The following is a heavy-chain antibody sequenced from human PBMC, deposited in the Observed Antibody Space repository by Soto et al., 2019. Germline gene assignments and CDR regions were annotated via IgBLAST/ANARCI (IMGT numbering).Heavy chain of an antibody. CDR3: ASLHGARFDP. V-gene: IGHV4-4*08. J-gene: IGHJ5*02. Sequence: PSETLSLTCTVSGGSISTNYWSWIRQPPGKGLEWIGYISSSGYTNYNASLKSRITISIDTSKNQFSLKLTSVTAADTAVYYCASLHGARFDPWGQGTLVTVSS. D-gene: IGHD4-17*01. CDR1: GGSISTNY. CDR2: ISSSGYT.